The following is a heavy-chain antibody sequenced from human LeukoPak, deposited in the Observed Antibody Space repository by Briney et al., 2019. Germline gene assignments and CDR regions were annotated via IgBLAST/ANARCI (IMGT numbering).Heavy chain of an antibody. Sequence: VASVKVFCKASGYTFTSYGISWVRQAPGQGLEWMGWISAYNGNTNYAQNLQGRVTMTTDTSTSTAYMELRSLRSDDTAVYYCARDSADLDYYGSGSYWWGQGTLVSVCS. CDR3: ARDSADLDYYGSGSYW. CDR1: GYTFTSYG. J-gene: IGHJ4*02. V-gene: IGHV1-18*01. CDR2: ISAYNGNT. D-gene: IGHD3-10*01.